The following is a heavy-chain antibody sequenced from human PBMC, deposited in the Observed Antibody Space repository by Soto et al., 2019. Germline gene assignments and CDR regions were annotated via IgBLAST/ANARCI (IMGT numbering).Heavy chain of an antibody. Sequence: QVQLQESGPGLVKPSQTLSLTCTVSGGSISSGGYYWSWIRQHPGKGLEWIGYIYYSGSTYYNPSRKSRVTTSVDTSKNQFSLKLSSVTAADTAVYYCARGPLTIFGVVPNINYFDYWGQGTLVTVSS. V-gene: IGHV4-31*03. CDR1: GGSISSGGYY. CDR2: IYYSGST. D-gene: IGHD3-3*01. CDR3: ARGPLTIFGVVPNINYFDY. J-gene: IGHJ4*02.